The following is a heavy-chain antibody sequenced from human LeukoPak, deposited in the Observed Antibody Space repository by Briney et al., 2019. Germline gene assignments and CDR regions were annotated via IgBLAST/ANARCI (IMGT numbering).Heavy chain of an antibody. J-gene: IGHJ1*01. D-gene: IGHD3-10*01. CDR3: ARQPFGPGTYLQY. CDR1: GFIFSNCW. Sequence: PGGSLRLSCETSGFIFSNCWMTWVRQAPGKGLEWVANIKTDASEKYYADSVKGRFTISRDNAKNILSLQMNSLRAEDTAVYYCARQPFGPGTYLQYWGQGPLVIVSS. CDR2: IKTDASEK. V-gene: IGHV3-7*01.